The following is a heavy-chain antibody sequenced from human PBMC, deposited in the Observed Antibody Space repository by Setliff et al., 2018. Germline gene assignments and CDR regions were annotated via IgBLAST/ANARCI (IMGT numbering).Heavy chain of an antibody. D-gene: IGHD1-7*01. J-gene: IGHJ4*02. V-gene: IGHV3-23*01. CDR2: INSGSGFLT. CDR1: GFTFSSWG. Sequence: GSLRLSCTASGFTFSSWGMSWVRQAPGKGLEWVSGINSGSGFLTHYADSVKGRFTISRDNSKNTLYLEMTSLRADDTAIYYCAKAGGWNWPRYYFDYWGQGTLVTAPQ. CDR3: AKAGGWNWPRYYFDY.